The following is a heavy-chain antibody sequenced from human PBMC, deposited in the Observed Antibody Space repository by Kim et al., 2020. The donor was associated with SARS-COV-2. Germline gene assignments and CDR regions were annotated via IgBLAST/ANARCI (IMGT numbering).Heavy chain of an antibody. V-gene: IGHV3-21*01. J-gene: IGHJ6*02. Sequence: GGSLRLSCAASGFTFSSYSMNWVRQAPGKGLEWVSSISSSSSYIYYADSVKGRFTISRDNAKNSLYLQMNSLRAEDTAVYYCARDFPGPGGCITITMVRGVIEGMDVWGQGTTVTVSS. D-gene: IGHD3-10*01. CDR2: ISSSSSYI. CDR1: GFTFSSYS. CDR3: ARDFPGPGGCITITMVRGVIEGMDV.